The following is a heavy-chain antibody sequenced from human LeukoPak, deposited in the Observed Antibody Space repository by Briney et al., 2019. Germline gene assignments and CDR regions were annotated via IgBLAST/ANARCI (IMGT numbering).Heavy chain of an antibody. D-gene: IGHD2-15*01. CDR2: ISSSSSTI. J-gene: IGHJ6*02. CDR1: GFTFSGFW. CDR3: ARELGYCSGGSCYSYYYFYGMDV. V-gene: IGHV3-48*04. Sequence: GGSLRLSCAASGFTFSGFWMHWVRQAPGKGLEWVSYISSSSSTIYYADSVKGRFTISRDNAKNSLYLQMNSLRAEDTAVYYCARELGYCSGGSCYSYYYFYGMDVWGQGTTVTVSS.